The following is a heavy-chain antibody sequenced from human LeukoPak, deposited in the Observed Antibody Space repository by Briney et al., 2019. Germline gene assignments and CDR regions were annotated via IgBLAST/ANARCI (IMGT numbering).Heavy chain of an antibody. Sequence: ASVKVSCKASGGTFSSYAISWVRQAPGQGLEWMGGIIPIYGTANYAQKFQGRVTITTDESTSTAYMELSSLRSEDTAVYYCASSYYGSGPTSGWGQGTLVTVSS. D-gene: IGHD3-10*01. CDR1: GGTFSSYA. CDR2: IIPIYGTA. CDR3: ASSYYGSGPTSG. J-gene: IGHJ4*02. V-gene: IGHV1-69*05.